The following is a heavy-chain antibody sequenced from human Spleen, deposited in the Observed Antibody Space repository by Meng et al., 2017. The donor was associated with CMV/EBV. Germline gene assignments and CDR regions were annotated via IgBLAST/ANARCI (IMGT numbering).Heavy chain of an antibody. D-gene: IGHD6-6*01. J-gene: IGHJ6*02. CDR3: ATGTRHLYYYYGMDV. Sequence: GESLKISCAASRFIFSTYAMSWVRQAPGKGLEWVSVIYSGGSTYYADSVKGRFTISRDNSKNTLYLQMNSLRAEDTAVYYCATGTRHLYYYYGMDVWGQGTTVTVSS. CDR2: IYSGGST. V-gene: IGHV3-53*01. CDR1: RFIFSTYA.